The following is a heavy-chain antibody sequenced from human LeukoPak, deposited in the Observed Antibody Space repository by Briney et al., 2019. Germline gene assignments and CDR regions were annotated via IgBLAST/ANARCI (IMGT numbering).Heavy chain of an antibody. V-gene: IGHV3-7*03. J-gene: IGHJ4*02. Sequence: GGSLRLSCVASGFTFTSYWMSWVRQAPGKGLEWVANLKEDGSETDSVDSLKGRFTISRDNTKNSLYLQMNSLRAEDTAVYYCAKVTGGAVAGNFDYWGQGTLVTVSS. CDR3: AKVTGGAVAGNFDY. CDR2: LKEDGSET. D-gene: IGHD6-19*01. CDR1: GFTFTSYW.